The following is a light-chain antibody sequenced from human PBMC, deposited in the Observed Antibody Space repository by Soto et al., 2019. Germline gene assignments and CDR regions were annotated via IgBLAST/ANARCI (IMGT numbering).Light chain of an antibody. CDR1: TSNIGSNY. CDR2: VND. Sequence: QSVLTQPPSVSAAPGQKVTISCSGSTSNIGSNYVSWYQQFPGTAPKLLIYVNDKRPSGVPDRFSASKSGTAATLAITGLQTGDEADYYCATWDNRLSGGVFGGGTKLTV. J-gene: IGLJ3*02. CDR3: ATWDNRLSGGV. V-gene: IGLV1-51*02.